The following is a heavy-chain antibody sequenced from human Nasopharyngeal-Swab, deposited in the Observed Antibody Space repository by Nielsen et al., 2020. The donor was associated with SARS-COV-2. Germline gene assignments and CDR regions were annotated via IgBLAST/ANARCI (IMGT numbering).Heavy chain of an antibody. V-gene: IGHV3-33*01. CDR1: GFTFSSYG. J-gene: IGHJ4*02. CDR3: ARDLRLNEEDHY. CDR2: IWYDGSNK. Sequence: GGSLRLPCAASGFTFSSYGMHWVRQAPGKGLEWVAVIWYDGSNKYYADSVKGRFTISRDNSKNTLYLQMNSLRAEDTAVYYCARDLRLNEEDHYWGQGTLVTVSS. D-gene: IGHD2-15*01.